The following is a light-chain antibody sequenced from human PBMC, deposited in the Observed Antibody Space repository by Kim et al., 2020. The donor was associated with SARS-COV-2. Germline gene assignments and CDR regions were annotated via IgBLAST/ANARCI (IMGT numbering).Light chain of an antibody. CDR2: WAS. CDR1: QSVLYSSNNKNY. J-gene: IGKJ5*01. Sequence: DIVMTQSPDSLAVSLGERATINCKSSQSVLYSSNNKNYLAWYQQKPGQPPKLLIYWASTRESGVPDRFSGSGSGTDFTLPISRLQAGVVAVYYCQQYYSTPITFGQVTRLEI. V-gene: IGKV4-1*01. CDR3: QQYYSTPIT.